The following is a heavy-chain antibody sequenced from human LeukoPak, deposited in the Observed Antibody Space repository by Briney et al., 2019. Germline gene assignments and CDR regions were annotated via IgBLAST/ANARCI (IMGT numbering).Heavy chain of an antibody. CDR3: GRDPNRST. CDR1: GGSISSYY. CDR2: IYSSGST. D-gene: IGHD2/OR15-2a*01. J-gene: IGHJ5*02. Sequence: SETLSLTCTVSGGSISSYYWSWIRQPAGKGLEWIGRIYSSGSTNYNPSLKSRVTTSIDTSTNQFSLKLTSVTAADTGIYYCGRDPNRSTWGQGILVAVSS. V-gene: IGHV4-4*07.